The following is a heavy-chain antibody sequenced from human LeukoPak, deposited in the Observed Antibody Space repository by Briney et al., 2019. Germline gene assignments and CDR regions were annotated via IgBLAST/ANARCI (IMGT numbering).Heavy chain of an antibody. Sequence: GGSLRLSCAPSGFTFSDAWMSWVRQAPGKGLEWVGRIKSKTDGGTTDYAAPVKGRFTISRDDSKNTLYLQMNSLKTEDTAVYYCTTDNEGGVVINIFDYWGQGTLVTVSS. CDR3: TTDNEGGVVINIFDY. J-gene: IGHJ4*02. CDR2: IKSKTDGGTT. D-gene: IGHD3-22*01. CDR1: GFTFSDAW. V-gene: IGHV3-15*01.